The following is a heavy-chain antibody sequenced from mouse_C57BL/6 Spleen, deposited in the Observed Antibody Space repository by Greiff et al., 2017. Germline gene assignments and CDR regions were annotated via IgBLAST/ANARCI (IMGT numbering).Heavy chain of an antibody. V-gene: IGHV1-5*01. D-gene: IGHD1-1*01. J-gene: IGHJ4*01. CDR3: TRKDYGSSRGNAMDD. CDR2: IYPGNSDT. Sequence: VHVKQSGTVLARPGASVKMSCKTSGYTFTSYWMHWVKQRPGQGLEWIGAIYPGNSDTSYNQKFKGKAKLTAVTSASTAYMELSSLTNEDSAVYYCTRKDYGSSRGNAMDDWGQGTSVTVSS. CDR1: GYTFTSYW.